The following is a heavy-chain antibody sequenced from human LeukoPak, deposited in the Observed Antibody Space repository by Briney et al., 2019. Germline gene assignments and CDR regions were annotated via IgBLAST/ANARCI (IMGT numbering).Heavy chain of an antibody. J-gene: IGHJ4*02. V-gene: IGHV1-69*04. D-gene: IGHD3-22*01. CDR3: ARAPTYYYDSSGLDY. Sequence: SVKVSCKASGGTFSSYAISWVRQAPGQGLEWTGRIIPILGIANYAQKFQGRVTITADKSTSTAYMELSSLRSEDTAVYYCARAPTYYYDSSGLDYWGQGTLVTVSS. CDR2: IIPILGIA. CDR1: GGTFSSYA.